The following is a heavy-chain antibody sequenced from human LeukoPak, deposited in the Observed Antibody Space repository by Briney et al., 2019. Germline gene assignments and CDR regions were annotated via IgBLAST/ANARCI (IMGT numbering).Heavy chain of an antibody. V-gene: IGHV3-48*01. CDR2: ISSSSSTI. Sequence: GGSLRLSCAASGFTFSSYSMNWVRQAPGKGLEWVSYISSSSSTIYYADSVKGRFTISRDNSKNTLYLQMNSLRAEDTAVYYCAKDPGTYYYDSSYYTGWGQGALVTVSS. CDR3: AKDPGTYYYDSSYYTG. J-gene: IGHJ4*02. D-gene: IGHD3-22*01. CDR1: GFTFSSYS.